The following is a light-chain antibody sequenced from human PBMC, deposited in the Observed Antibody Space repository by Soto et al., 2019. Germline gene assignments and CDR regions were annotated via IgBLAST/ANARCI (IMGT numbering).Light chain of an antibody. CDR2: KAS. CDR1: QSISSW. V-gene: IGKV1-5*03. Sequence: DLQMTQSPSTLSASVGDRVTITCRASQSISSWLAWYQQRPGKAPKLLIYKASSLEGGVPSRFSGSGSGTEFTLTISSLQPDDFATYYCQRYNGNSRTFGQGTKVEIK. J-gene: IGKJ1*01. CDR3: QRYNGNSRT.